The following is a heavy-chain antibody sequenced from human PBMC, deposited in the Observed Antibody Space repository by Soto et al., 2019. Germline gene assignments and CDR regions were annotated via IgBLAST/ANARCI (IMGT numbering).Heavy chain of an antibody. CDR3: ARWVVVAAKIPYFDY. D-gene: IGHD2-15*01. J-gene: IGHJ4*02. Sequence: QVQLQESGPGLVKPSQTLSLTCTVSGGSISSGGYYWSWIRQHPGKGLEWIGYIYYSGSTYYNPSLKSRVTISVDTSKNQFSLKLSSVTAADTAVYYCARWVVVAAKIPYFDYWGQGTLVTVSS. CDR1: GGSISSGGYY. V-gene: IGHV4-31*03. CDR2: IYYSGST.